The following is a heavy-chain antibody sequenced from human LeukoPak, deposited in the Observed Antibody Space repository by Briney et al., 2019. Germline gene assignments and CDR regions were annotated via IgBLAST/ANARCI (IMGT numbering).Heavy chain of an antibody. Sequence: GSLRLSCAASGFTFSSYWMSWVRQAPGKGLEWVANIKQDGSEKYYVDSVKGRFTISRDNAKISLYLQMNSLRAEDTAVYYCARSHSSGWYYFDYWGQGTLVTVSS. D-gene: IGHD6-19*01. CDR3: ARSHSSGWYYFDY. V-gene: IGHV3-7*01. CDR2: IKQDGSEK. J-gene: IGHJ4*02. CDR1: GFTFSSYW.